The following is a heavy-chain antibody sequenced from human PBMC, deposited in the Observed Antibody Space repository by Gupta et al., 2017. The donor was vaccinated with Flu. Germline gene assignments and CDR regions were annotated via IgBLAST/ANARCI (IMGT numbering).Heavy chain of an antibody. D-gene: IGHD6-13*01. CDR3: AKGVYSDHPHLLDS. CDR1: GFAFRSDA. CDR2: ISPSGGTT. J-gene: IGHJ4*03. V-gene: IGHV3-23*04. Sequence: DVQLVQSGGGLVQPGGSLRRHCAASGFAFRSDAMAWVGQAPGKGLEHVASISPSGGTTYFEESVEGRFAISRDNSKNTLSLQLSGLRAEDTAIYYCAKGVYSDHPHLLDSWGQGTLVTVSS.